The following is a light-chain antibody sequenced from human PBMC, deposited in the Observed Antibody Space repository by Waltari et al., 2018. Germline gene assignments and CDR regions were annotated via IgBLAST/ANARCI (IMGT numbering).Light chain of an antibody. J-gene: IGLJ2*01. V-gene: IGLV2-11*01. CDR3: CSYAGPYTLII. CDR2: DVT. CDR1: SSDVGGYNY. Sequence: QSALTQPRSVSGSPGQSVTISCTGTSSDVGGYNYVSWYQQHPGNAPKLIIYDVTKRPSVVPERFSGSKAGNTASLTISGLQAEDEADYYCCSYAGPYTLIIFGGWTKLTVV.